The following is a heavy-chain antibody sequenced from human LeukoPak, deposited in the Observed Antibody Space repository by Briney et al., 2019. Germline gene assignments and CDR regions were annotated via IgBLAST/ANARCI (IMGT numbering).Heavy chain of an antibody. Sequence: GGSLRLSCAASGFSFTNAWMSWVRQAPGKGLEWVSYISSSSSTIYYADSVKGRFTISRDNAKNSLYLQVNSLRAEDTAVYYCARVFAYYDFWSGSLLNYYYYMDVWGKGTTVTVSS. D-gene: IGHD3-3*01. V-gene: IGHV3-48*01. CDR1: GFSFTNAW. CDR3: ARVFAYYDFWSGSLLNYYYYMDV. J-gene: IGHJ6*03. CDR2: ISSSSSTI.